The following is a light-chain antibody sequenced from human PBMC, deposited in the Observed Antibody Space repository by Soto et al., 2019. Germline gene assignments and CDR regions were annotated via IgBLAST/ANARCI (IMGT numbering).Light chain of an antibody. V-gene: IGKV1-5*01. CDR3: QQYNSLSIT. CDR2: DAS. J-gene: IGKJ5*01. CDR1: QSIRSW. Sequence: IQITQSPSTLTPSGGDRVTITSRASQSIRSWLASYQQQPGKAPKLVMYDASRLESGVPSRFSASGSGTEFTPTLSRLKNDDFPTYYCQQYNSLSITFGQGTRLEI.